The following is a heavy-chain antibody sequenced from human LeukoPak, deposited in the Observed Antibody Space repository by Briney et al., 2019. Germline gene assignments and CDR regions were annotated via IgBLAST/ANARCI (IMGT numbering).Heavy chain of an antibody. CDR3: ARDPFPDDYNDY. Sequence: PGGSLRLSCAASGFTVSSNYMSWVRQAPGKGLEWVANIKQDGSERYYVDSVKGRFTISRDNAKNSLYLQMNSLRAEDTAVYYCARDPFPDDYNDYWGQGTLVTVSS. J-gene: IGHJ4*02. CDR1: GFTVSSNY. V-gene: IGHV3-7*05. CDR2: IKQDGSER.